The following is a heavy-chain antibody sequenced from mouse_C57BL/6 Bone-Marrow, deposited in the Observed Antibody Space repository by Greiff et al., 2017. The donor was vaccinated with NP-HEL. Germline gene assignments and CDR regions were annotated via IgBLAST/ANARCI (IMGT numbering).Heavy chain of an antibody. CDR3: VRSKFAY. CDR2: IRSKSNNYAT. CDR1: GFSFNTYA. V-gene: IGHV10-1*01. J-gene: IGHJ3*01. Sequence: EVKLMESGGGLVQPKGSLKLSCAASGFSFNTYAMNWVRQAPGKGLEWVARIRSKSNNYATYYADSVKDRFTISRDDSESMLYLQMNNLKTEDTAMYYCVRSKFAYWGQGTLVTVSA. D-gene: IGHD2-5*01.